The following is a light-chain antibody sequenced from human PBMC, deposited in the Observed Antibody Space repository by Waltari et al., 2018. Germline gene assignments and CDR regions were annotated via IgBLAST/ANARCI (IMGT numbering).Light chain of an antibody. J-gene: IGLJ2*01. CDR1: ELGNKY. CDR2: QDT. V-gene: IGLV3-1*01. Sequence: SYDLIQPPSVSVSPGKTASITCSGDELGNKYVYWYQQKSGQSPILVIYQDTNRPSGIPERFSGSNSGNTATLTIRGTQALDEADFYCQTWDSNTGVFGGGTKLTVL. CDR3: QTWDSNTGV.